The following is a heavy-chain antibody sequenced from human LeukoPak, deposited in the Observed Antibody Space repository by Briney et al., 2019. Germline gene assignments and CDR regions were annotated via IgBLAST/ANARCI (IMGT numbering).Heavy chain of an antibody. V-gene: IGHV3-21*01. D-gene: IGHD6-19*01. CDR1: GFTFSSYS. J-gene: IGHJ4*02. Sequence: GGSLRLSCAASGFTFSSYSMNWVRQAPGKGREWVSSISGSSSYIYYADSVKGRFTISRDNAKNSLYLQMNSLRAEDTAVYYCAREAVAVAGIDYWGQGTLVTVSS. CDR2: ISGSSSYI. CDR3: AREAVAVAGIDY.